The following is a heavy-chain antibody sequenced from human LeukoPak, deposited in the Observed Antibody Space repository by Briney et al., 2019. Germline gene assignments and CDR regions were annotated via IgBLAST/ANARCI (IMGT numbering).Heavy chain of an antibody. D-gene: IGHD4-17*01. CDR1: GFTFSSYS. CDR3: ARDGMYGDYIGAFDI. Sequence: PGGSLRLSCAASGFTFSSYSMNWVRQAPGKGLEWVSSISSSSSYIYYADSVKGRFTISRDNAKNSLYLQMNSLRAEDTAVYYCARDGMYGDYIGAFDIWGQGTMVTVSS. J-gene: IGHJ3*02. CDR2: ISSSSSYI. V-gene: IGHV3-21*01.